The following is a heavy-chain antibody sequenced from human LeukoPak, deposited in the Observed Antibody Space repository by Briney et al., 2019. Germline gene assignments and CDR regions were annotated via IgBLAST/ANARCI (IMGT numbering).Heavy chain of an antibody. CDR2: IIPIFGTA. D-gene: IGHD7-27*01. V-gene: IGHV1-69*13. Sequence: SVKVSCKASGGTFSSYAISWVRQAPGQGLEWMGGIIPIFGTANYAQKFQGRVTITADESTSTAYMELSSLRSDDTAVYYCARGWGFGSIDYWGQGTLVTVSS. CDR1: GGTFSSYA. CDR3: ARGWGFGSIDY. J-gene: IGHJ4*02.